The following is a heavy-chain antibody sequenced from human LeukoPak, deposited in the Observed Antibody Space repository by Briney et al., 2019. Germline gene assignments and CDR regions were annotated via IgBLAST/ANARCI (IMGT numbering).Heavy chain of an antibody. J-gene: IGHJ4*02. CDR1: GDRFTSYW. Sequence: GESLKISCKDSGDRFTSYWIGWVRQMPGKGLEWMGIIYPGDSDTKYSPSFQGQVTISVDKSISTAYLQWNSLKASDTAMYYCARRAISGWSLDFWGQGTLVTVSP. D-gene: IGHD6-19*01. CDR3: ARRAISGWSLDF. V-gene: IGHV5-51*01. CDR2: IYPGDSDT.